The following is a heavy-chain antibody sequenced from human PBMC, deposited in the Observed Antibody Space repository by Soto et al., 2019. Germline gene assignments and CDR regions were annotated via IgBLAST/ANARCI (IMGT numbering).Heavy chain of an antibody. CDR3: ARSTYYYDSSDYYGMDV. J-gene: IGHJ6*02. V-gene: IGHV3-23*01. CDR2: LTRSGTT. Sequence: GGSLRLSCAASGFTFSNYAMSWVRQAPGKGLEWVSTLTRSGTTPYADSVRGRFTISRDNAKNSLYLQMNSLRAEDTAVYYCARSTYYYDSSDYYGMDVWGQGTTVTVSS. CDR1: GFTFSNYA. D-gene: IGHD3-22*01.